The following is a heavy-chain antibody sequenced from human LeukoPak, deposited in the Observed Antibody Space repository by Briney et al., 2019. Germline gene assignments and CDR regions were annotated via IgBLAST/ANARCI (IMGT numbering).Heavy chain of an antibody. D-gene: IGHD4-17*01. V-gene: IGHV1-46*01. Sequence: ASVKVSCKASGGTFSSYAISWVRQAPGQGLEWMGIINPSGGSTSYAQKFQGRVTMTRDMSTSTVYMELSSLRSEDTAVYYCAREFYGDYPHDWGQGTLVTVSS. CDR3: AREFYGDYPHD. J-gene: IGHJ4*02. CDR1: GGTFSSYA. CDR2: INPSGGST.